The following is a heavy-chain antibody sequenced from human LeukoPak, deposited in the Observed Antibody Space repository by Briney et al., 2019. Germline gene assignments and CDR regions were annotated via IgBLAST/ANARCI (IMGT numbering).Heavy chain of an antibody. CDR1: GGSISSSSYY. J-gene: IGHJ6*03. CDR3: ARGGVGYSGYDYYYMDV. Sequence: SETLSLTCTVSGGSISSSSYYWGWIRQPPGKGLEWIGEINHSGSTTYNPSLKSRVTISVDTSKNQFSLKLNSVTAADTAVYYCARGGVGYSGYDYYYMDVWGKGTTVTVSS. V-gene: IGHV4-39*07. D-gene: IGHD5-12*01. CDR2: INHSGST.